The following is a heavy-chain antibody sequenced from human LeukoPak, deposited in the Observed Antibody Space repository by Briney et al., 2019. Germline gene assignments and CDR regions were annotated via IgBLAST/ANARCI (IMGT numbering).Heavy chain of an antibody. D-gene: IGHD4/OR15-4a*01. V-gene: IGHV4-59*01. CDR2: VHHSGRT. Sequence: SETLSLTCNVSGASIFNYNWSWIRQAPGKGLEWIGYVHHSGRTNSNPSLGSRVTMSVDTSTSQLSLNFTSGTPADTAVYFCARDLRAKYWGQGTLVFVSS. J-gene: IGHJ1*01. CDR3: ARDLRAKY. CDR1: GASIFNYN.